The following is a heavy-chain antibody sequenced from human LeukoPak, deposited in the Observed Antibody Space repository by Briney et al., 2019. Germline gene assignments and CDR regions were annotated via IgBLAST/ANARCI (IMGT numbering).Heavy chain of an antibody. Sequence: PGGSLRLSCAASGFTFEDHGMSWVRQVAGKGLEWVSGIHWSGVGTGYAASVKGRFTISRDNAKNSLYLQMNSLRAEDTAVYYCARVRRDYYGSGSYYNDYWGQGTLVTVSS. CDR1: GFTFEDHG. D-gene: IGHD3-10*01. V-gene: IGHV3-20*04. CDR2: IHWSGVGT. CDR3: ARVRRDYYGSGSYYNDY. J-gene: IGHJ4*02.